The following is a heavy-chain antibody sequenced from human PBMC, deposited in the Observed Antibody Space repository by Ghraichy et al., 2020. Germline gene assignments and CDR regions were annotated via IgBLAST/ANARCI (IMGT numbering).Heavy chain of an antibody. Sequence: GGSLRLSCAASGFTFSSYAMSWVRQAPGKGLEWVSAISGSGGSTYYADSVKGRFTISRDNSKNTLYLQMNSLRAEDTAVYYCAKDQYCSGGSSYSTIYYYYYYMDVWGKGTTVTVSS. D-gene: IGHD2-15*01. CDR3: AKDQYCSGGSSYSTIYYYYYYMDV. CDR1: GFTFSSYA. V-gene: IGHV3-23*01. J-gene: IGHJ6*03. CDR2: ISGSGGST.